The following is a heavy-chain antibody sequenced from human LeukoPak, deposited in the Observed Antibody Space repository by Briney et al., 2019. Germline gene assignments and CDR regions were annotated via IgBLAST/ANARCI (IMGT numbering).Heavy chain of an antibody. J-gene: IGHJ4*02. CDR1: GFTFSSYA. V-gene: IGHV3-23*01. CDR3: AKDRDDSSGYYRPYFDY. CDR2: ISGSGGST. Sequence: GGSLRLSCAASGFTFSSYAMSWVRQAPGKGLEWVSAISGSGGSTYYADSVKGRFTISRDNSKNTLYLQMNSLSSEDTAVYYCAKDRDDSSGYYRPYFDYWGQGTLVTVSS. D-gene: IGHD3-22*01.